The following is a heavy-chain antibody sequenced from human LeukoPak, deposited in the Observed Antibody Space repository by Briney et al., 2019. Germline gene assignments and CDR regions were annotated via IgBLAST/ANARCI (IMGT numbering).Heavy chain of an antibody. CDR2: IFSSGDT. D-gene: IGHD3-10*01. CDR3: ARAKLLWFGELDAIDY. V-gene: IGHV4-59*01. J-gene: IGHJ4*02. Sequence: SSETLSLTCTVSGGSIINYYWSWIRQPPGKGLEWIGYIFSSGDTNYNPSLKSRVTISVDTSKNQFSLKLSSVTAADTAVYYCARAKLLWFGELDAIDYWGQGTLVTVSS. CDR1: GGSIINYY.